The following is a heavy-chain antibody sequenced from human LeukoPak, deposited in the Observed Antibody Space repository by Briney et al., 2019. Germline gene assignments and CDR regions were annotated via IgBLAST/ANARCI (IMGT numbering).Heavy chain of an antibody. CDR1: GGTFISYA. V-gene: IGHV1-69*04. CDR3: AREMGATPYGMDV. Sequence: ASVKVSCKASGGTFISYAISWVRQAPGQGLEWMGRIIPILGIANYAQKFQGRVTITADKSTSTAYMELSSLRSEDTAVYHCAREMGATPYGMDVWGQGTTVTVSS. D-gene: IGHD1-26*01. J-gene: IGHJ6*02. CDR2: IIPILGIA.